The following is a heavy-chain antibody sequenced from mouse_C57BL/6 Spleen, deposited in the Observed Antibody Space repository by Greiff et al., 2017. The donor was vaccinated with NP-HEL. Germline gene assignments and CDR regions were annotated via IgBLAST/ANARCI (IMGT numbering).Heavy chain of an antibody. CDR2: IYPGGGYT. CDR3: ARSSNGNYDYYAMDD. D-gene: IGHD2-1*01. V-gene: IGHV1-63*01. J-gene: IGHJ4*01. CDR1: GYTFTNYW. Sequence: QVQLQQSGAELVRPGTSVKMSCKASGYTFTNYWIGWAKQRPGHGLEWIGDIYPGGGYTNYNEKFKGKATLTADNSSSTAYMQFSSLTSEDSAIYYCARSSNGNYDYYAMDDWGQGTSVTVSS.